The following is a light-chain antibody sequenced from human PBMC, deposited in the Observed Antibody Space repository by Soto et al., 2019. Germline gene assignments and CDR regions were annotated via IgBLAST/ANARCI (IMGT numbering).Light chain of an antibody. Sequence: EIVLMQSPGTLSLSPGERATLSCRASQSVSSSYFAWYQQKPGQAPRLLIYAASSRATGIPDRFSGSGSGTDFTLTISRLEPEDFAVYYCQQYGSSPLTFGGGTKVDI. CDR3: QQYGSSPLT. J-gene: IGKJ4*01. CDR2: AAS. V-gene: IGKV3-20*01. CDR1: QSVSSSY.